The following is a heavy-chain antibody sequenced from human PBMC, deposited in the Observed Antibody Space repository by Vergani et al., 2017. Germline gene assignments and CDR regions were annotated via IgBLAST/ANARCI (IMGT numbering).Heavy chain of an antibody. Sequence: QVQLVQAGAEVKKPGSSVKVSCKASGGTFSSSAIRWVRQAPGPGLEWMGRIIPIFGTANYAPTFQGRVTITADESTSTAYMELSSLRSEDTAVYDCASSGIAVAGFFYWGQGTLVTVSS. J-gene: IGHJ4*02. CDR1: GGTFSSSA. CDR2: IIPIFGTA. V-gene: IGHV1-69*18. CDR3: ASSGIAVAGFFY. D-gene: IGHD6-19*01.